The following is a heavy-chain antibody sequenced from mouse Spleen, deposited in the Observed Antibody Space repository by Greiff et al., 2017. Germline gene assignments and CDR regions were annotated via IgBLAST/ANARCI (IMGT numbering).Heavy chain of an antibody. CDR3: ARRRYGNYWYFDV. V-gene: IGHV5-17*01. J-gene: IGHJ1*01. Sequence: EVKLMESGGGLVKPGGSLKLSCAASGFTFSDYGMHWVRQAPEKGLEWVAYISSGSSTIYYADTVKGRFTISRDNAKNTLFLQMTSLRSEDTAMYYCARRRYGNYWYFDVWGAGTTVTVSS. CDR2: ISSGSSTI. CDR1: GFTFSDYG. D-gene: IGHD2-10*02.